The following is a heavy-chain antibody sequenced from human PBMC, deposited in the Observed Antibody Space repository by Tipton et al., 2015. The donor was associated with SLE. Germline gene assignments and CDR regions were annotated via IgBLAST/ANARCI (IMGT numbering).Heavy chain of an antibody. J-gene: IGHJ5*02. CDR2: ISFSGTT. D-gene: IGHD3-22*01. CDR1: GDSINSDY. CDR3: AKEHYDGSGYVNWFDP. Sequence: LRLSCTVSGDSINSDYWSWIRQSPGKGLEWIGYISFSGTTKYSPSLRSRVTMSADTSKKQFSLNLTSVTAADTAVYYCAKEHYDGSGYVNWFDPWGQGTLITVS. V-gene: IGHV4-59*01.